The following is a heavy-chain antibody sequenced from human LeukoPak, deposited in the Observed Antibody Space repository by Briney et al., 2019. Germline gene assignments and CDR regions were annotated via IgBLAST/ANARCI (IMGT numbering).Heavy chain of an antibody. J-gene: IGHJ6*02. V-gene: IGHV1-18*01. Sequence: ASVKVSCKAVGYIFSSYGISWVRQAPGQGLEWMGWISAYNGNTNFTQKLQGRVTMSTDTSTSTAYMELRSLRSDVTAVYYCARDRLYSYGYYGLDVWGQGTTVTVSS. CDR1: GYIFSSYG. CDR2: ISAYNGNT. D-gene: IGHD3-16*01. CDR3: ARDRLYSYGYYGLDV.